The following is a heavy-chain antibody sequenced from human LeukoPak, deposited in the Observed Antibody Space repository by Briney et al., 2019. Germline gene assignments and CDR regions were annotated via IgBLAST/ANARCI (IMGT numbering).Heavy chain of an antibody. D-gene: IGHD3-22*01. CDR1: GGSFSGYY. V-gene: IGHV4-34*01. CDR3: ARAIDYYDSSGFDY. J-gene: IGHJ4*02. CDR2: INHSGST. Sequence: SETLSLTCAVYGGSFSGYYWSWIRQPPGKGLEWIGEINHSGSTNYNPSLKSRVTISVDTSKNQFSLKLSSVTAADTAVYYCARAIDYYDSSGFDYWGQGTLVTVSS.